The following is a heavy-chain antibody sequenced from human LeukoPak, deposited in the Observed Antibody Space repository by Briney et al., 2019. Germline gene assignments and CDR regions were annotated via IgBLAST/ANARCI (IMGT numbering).Heavy chain of an antibody. CDR3: ARGGPRDYGDYYYYFDY. CDR1: GFTFSSYS. V-gene: IGHV4-39*07. Sequence: GSLRLSCAASGFTFSSYSMNWVRQPPGKGLEWIGSIYYSGSTYYNPSLKSRVTISVDTSKNQFSLKLSSVTAADTAVYYCARGGPRDYGDYYYYFDYWGQGTLVTVSS. D-gene: IGHD4-17*01. CDR2: IYYSGST. J-gene: IGHJ4*02.